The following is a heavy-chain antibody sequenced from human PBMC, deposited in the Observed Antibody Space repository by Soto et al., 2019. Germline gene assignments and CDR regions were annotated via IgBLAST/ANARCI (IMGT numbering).Heavy chain of an antibody. D-gene: IGHD3-10*01. J-gene: IGHJ4*02. CDR3: ATSYGSGSTHFDF. CDR1: GDTFNSYT. V-gene: IGHV1-69*02. CDR2: VNPIVGVS. Sequence: QVQLVQSGAEVKNPGSSVKVSCTASGDTFNSYTINWVRQAPGQGLEWVGRVNPIVGVSNSAQKFHGRVTITADQSTSKASLSLTSLKSEDTAVYYCATSYGSGSTHFDFWGQGTLVTVSS.